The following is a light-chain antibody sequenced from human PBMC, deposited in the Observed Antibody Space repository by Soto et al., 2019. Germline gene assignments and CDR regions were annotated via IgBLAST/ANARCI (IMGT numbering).Light chain of an antibody. Sequence: QSALTQPASVSGSPGQSITISCTGTSSDVGGYNYVSWYQQHPGKAPKLMIYDVSNRPSGVSNRFSGSKSGNTASLTISGLQAEDEADYYCSSYTSSSPHVFGTGTKLPVL. CDR2: DVS. V-gene: IGLV2-14*01. J-gene: IGLJ1*01. CDR3: SSYTSSSPHV. CDR1: SSDVGGYNY.